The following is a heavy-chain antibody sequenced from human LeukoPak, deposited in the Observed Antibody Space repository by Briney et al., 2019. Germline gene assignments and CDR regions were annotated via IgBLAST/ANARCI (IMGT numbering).Heavy chain of an antibody. V-gene: IGHV4-34*01. CDR2: INHSGTT. D-gene: IGHD5-18*01. CDR1: GGSFSDSY. CDR3: ARGGYIYGYGY. Sequence: TSETLSLTCAVHGGSFSDSYWSWIRQPPGKGLEWIGEINHSGTTSYNPSLKSRVTISVDTSKNQFSLKLSSVTAADTAVYYCARGGYIYGYGYWGQGTLVTVSS. J-gene: IGHJ4*02.